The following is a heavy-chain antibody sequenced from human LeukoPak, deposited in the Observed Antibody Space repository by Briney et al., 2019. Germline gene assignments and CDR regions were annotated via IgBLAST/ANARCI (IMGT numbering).Heavy chain of an antibody. CDR1: GFSINNYW. V-gene: IGHV3-7*01. J-gene: IGHJ3*02. Sequence: GGSLRLSCAASGFSINNYWMNWVRQAPGKGLEWVASIKREGSERYYVDSVKGRCTISRDNTKNSLYLQMTTLRAEDTAVYYCARDLAGPPQEAFDIWGQGTMVTVSS. CDR2: IKREGSER. CDR3: ARDLAGPPQEAFDI.